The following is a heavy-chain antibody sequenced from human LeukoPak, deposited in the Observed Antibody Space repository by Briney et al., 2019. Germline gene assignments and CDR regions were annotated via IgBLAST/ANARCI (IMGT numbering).Heavy chain of an antibody. CDR3: AKGLDYSLDY. J-gene: IGHJ4*02. V-gene: IGHV3-30*02. D-gene: IGHD4-11*01. Sequence: GGSLRLSCAASGFTFSSYAMHWVRQAPGKGLEWVAFIRYDGTEQYYVDSVKGRFIISRDNSKNTLYLQMNSLRVEDTAVYYCAKGLDYSLDYWGQGTLVTVSS. CDR1: GFTFSSYA. CDR2: IRYDGTEQ.